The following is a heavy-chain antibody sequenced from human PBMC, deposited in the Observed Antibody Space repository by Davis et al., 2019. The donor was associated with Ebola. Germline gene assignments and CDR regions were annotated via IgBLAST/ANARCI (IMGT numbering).Heavy chain of an antibody. J-gene: IGHJ3*02. Sequence: AASVKVSCNASGFTFSSSAVQWVRQARGQRLEWIGWIVVGSGNTNYAQKFQERVTITRDLSTSTAYMELTSLRTEDTAVYYCARSWNYDAFDIWGQGTMVTVSS. CDR1: GFTFSSSA. CDR3: ARSWNYDAFDI. D-gene: IGHD1-1*01. CDR2: IVVGSGNT. V-gene: IGHV1-58*01.